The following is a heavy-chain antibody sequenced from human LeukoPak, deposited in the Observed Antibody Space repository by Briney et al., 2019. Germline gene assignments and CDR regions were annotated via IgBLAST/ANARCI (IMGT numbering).Heavy chain of an antibody. Sequence: ASVKVSCKVSGYTLTELSMHWVRQAPGKGLEWMGGFDPEDGETIYAQKFQGRVTMTEDTSTDTAYMELSSLRSDDTAVYYCALLTGDYYDSSGSYYFDYWGQGTLVTVSS. V-gene: IGHV1-24*01. CDR3: ALLTGDYYDSSGSYYFDY. CDR1: GYTLTELS. D-gene: IGHD3-22*01. J-gene: IGHJ4*02. CDR2: FDPEDGET.